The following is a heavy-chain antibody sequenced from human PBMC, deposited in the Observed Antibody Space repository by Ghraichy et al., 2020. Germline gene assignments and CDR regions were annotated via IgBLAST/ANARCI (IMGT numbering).Heavy chain of an antibody. CDR3: ARVFDCGGDCYAFDY. V-gene: IGHV4-31*03. D-gene: IGHD2-21*02. CDR2: IYYSGST. CDR1: GGSISSGGYY. J-gene: IGHJ4*02. Sequence: SETLSLTCTVSGGSISSGGYYWSWIRQHPGKGLEWIGYIYYSGSTYYNPSLKSRVTISVDTSKNQFSLKLSSVTAADTAVYYCARVFDCGGDCYAFDYWGQGTLVTVSS.